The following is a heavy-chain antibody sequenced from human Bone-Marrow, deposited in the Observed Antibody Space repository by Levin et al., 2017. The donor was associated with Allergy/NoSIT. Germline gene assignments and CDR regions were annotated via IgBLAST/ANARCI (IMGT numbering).Heavy chain of an antibody. CDR3: AREKPVAVLIEGIKNFAYYMDV. V-gene: IGHV3-30*04. CDR2: ISYDGNNE. CDR1: GFTFNNYA. Sequence: PGGSLRLSCAASGFTFNNYAMHWVRQAPGKGLEWVAVISYDGNNEYYADSVKGRFNISRDNSKNTLYLQVNSLTAEDTAVFYCAREKPVAVLIEGIKNFAYYMDVWGQGTTVTVSS. J-gene: IGHJ6*02. D-gene: IGHD2-2*02.